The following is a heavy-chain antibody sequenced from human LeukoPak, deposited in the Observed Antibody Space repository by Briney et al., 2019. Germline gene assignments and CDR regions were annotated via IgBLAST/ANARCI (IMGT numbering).Heavy chain of an antibody. CDR2: IYYSGST. J-gene: IGHJ6*02. Sequence: SETLSLTCTVSGGSISSYYWSWIRQPPGKGLEWIGYIYYSGSTNYNPSLKSRVTISVDTSKNQFSLKLSSVTAADTAVYYCARGQWLVQWGYYYYYGMDVWGQGTTVTVSS. V-gene: IGHV4-59*12. CDR3: ARGQWLVQWGYYYYYGMDV. CDR1: GGSISSYY. D-gene: IGHD6-19*01.